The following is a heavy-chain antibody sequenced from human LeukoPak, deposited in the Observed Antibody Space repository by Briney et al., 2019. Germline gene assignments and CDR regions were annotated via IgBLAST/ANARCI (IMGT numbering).Heavy chain of an antibody. D-gene: IGHD1-26*01. V-gene: IGHV4-31*03. CDR2: IYYSGST. Sequence: SETLSLTCTVSGGSISSGGYYWSRIRQHPGKGLEWIGYIYYSGSTYYNPSLKSRVTISVDTSKNQFSLKLSSVTAADTAVYYCARWTEVGSVIDYWGQGTLVTVSS. CDR1: GGSISSGGYY. J-gene: IGHJ4*02. CDR3: ARWTEVGSVIDY.